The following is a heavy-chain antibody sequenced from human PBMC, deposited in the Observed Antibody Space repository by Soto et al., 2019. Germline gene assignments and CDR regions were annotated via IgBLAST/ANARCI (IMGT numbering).Heavy chain of an antibody. CDR1: GYTFTSYY. CDR2: INPSGGST. Sequence: ASVKGACKAAGYTFTSYYMHWVRQAPGQGLEWMGIINPSGGSTSYAQKFQGRVTMTRDTSTSTVYMELSSLRSEDTAVYYCARDPSAIVYYHYLLAVRGQRTTVIVSS. J-gene: IGHJ6*02. CDR3: ARDPSAIVYYHYLLAV. V-gene: IGHV1-46*01. D-gene: IGHD5-18*01.